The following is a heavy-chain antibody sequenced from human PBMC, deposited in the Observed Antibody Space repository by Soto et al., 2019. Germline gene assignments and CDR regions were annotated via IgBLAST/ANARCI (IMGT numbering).Heavy chain of an antibody. J-gene: IGHJ4*02. CDR1: GYTFTSYY. D-gene: IGHD6-13*01. CDR2: ITPSGGST. V-gene: IGHV1-46*01. Sequence: QVQLVQSGAEVKKPGASVKVSCKASGYTFTSYYMHWVRQAPGQGLEWMGIITPSGGSTSYAQKVQGSVTMTRDTSTSTVYMELSSLRSEDTAVYYCARDLAGNGIYWVQGTLVTVSS. CDR3: ARDLAGNGIY.